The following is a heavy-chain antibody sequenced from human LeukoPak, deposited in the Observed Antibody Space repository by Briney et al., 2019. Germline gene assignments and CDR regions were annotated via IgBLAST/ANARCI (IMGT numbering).Heavy chain of an antibody. CDR2: IYYSGST. J-gene: IGHJ4*02. V-gene: IGHV4-59*01. CDR1: GGSIGSYY. Sequence: SETLSLTCTVSGGSIGSYYWSWIRQPPGKGLEWIGYIYYSGSTNYNPSLKSRVTISVDTSKNQFSLKLSSVTAADTAVYYCARDYYGSGSYYAYWGQGTLVTVSS. CDR3: ARDYYGSGSYYAY. D-gene: IGHD3-10*01.